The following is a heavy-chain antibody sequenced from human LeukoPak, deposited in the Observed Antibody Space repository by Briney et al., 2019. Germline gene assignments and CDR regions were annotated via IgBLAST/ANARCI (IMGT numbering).Heavy chain of an antibody. CDR1: GGSISSGSYY. V-gene: IGHV4-61*09. D-gene: IGHD3-22*01. CDR2: IYTSGST. CDR3: ARASYYYDSSRALDAFDI. J-gene: IGHJ3*02. Sequence: PSETLSLTCTVSGGSISSGSYYWSWIRQPAGKGLEWIGHIYTSGSTNYNPSLKSRVTISVDKSKNHFSLKLSSVTAADTAVYYCARASYYYDSSRALDAFDIWGQGTMVTVSS.